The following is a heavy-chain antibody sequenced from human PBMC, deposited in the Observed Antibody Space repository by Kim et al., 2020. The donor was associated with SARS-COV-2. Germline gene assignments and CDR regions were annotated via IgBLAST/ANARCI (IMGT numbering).Heavy chain of an antibody. Sequence: GGSLRLSCAASGFTFSSYWMHWVRQAPGKGLVWVSRINSDGSSTSYADSVKGRFTISRDNAKNTLYLQMNSLRAEDTAVYYCARVRGGRYYYDSSGYYFDYWGQGTLVTVSS. CDR1: GFTFSSYW. CDR2: INSDGSST. V-gene: IGHV3-74*01. J-gene: IGHJ4*02. D-gene: IGHD3-22*01. CDR3: ARVRGGRYYYDSSGYYFDY.